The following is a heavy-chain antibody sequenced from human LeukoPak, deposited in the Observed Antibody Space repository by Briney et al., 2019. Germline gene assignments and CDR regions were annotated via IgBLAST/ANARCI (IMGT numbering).Heavy chain of an antibody. CDR3: ARDGGYCSSSSCYIDY. CDR2: ISSSSSYI. V-gene: IGHV3-21*01. D-gene: IGHD2-2*02. CDR1: GFTFSSYS. J-gene: IGHJ4*02. Sequence: GGSLRLSCAASGFTFSSYSMNWVRQAPGKGLEWVSSISSSSSYIYYADSVKGRFTISRDNAKNSLYLQMNSLRDEDTAMYYCARDGGYCSSSSCYIDYWGQGTLVTVSS.